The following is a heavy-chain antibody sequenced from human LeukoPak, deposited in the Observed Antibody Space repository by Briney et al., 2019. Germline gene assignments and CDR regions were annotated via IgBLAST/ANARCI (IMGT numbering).Heavy chain of an antibody. J-gene: IGHJ3*02. V-gene: IGHV4-59*08. D-gene: IGHD1-1*01. Sequence: SETLSLTCTVSGGSMSPFYWSWIRQSPGKGMEWIGSIYYSGGTNYNPSLKSRVTISVDTSKNQFSLELSSVTAADTAVYYCAVNSTKHTFDIWGQGTMVTVSS. CDR3: AVNSTKHTFDI. CDR2: IYYSGGT. CDR1: GGSMSPFY.